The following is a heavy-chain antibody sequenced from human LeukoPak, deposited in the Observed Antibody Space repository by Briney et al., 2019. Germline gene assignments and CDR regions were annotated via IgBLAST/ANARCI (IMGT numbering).Heavy chain of an antibody. CDR1: GYTFTSYG. Sequence: ASVKVSCKASGYTFTSYGISXVRQXPGQXXXXMGWISAYNGNTNYAQRLQGRVTXTTDTSTSTAYMELRSLRSDDTAVYYCAREDTPGWFDPWGQGTLVTVSS. V-gene: IGHV1-18*01. CDR3: AREDTPGWFDP. J-gene: IGHJ5*02. D-gene: IGHD2-2*02. CDR2: ISAYNGNT.